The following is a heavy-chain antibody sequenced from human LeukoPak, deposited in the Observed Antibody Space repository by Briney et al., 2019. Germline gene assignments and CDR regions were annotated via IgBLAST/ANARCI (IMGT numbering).Heavy chain of an antibody. CDR1: GFTFSSNA. D-gene: IGHD3-9*01. V-gene: IGHV3-23*01. Sequence: GGSLRLSWAVAGFTFSSNAMSCVRQAPGKGLEWVSAISGSGGSTYYADSVKGRFTISRDNSKNTLYLQMNSLRAEDTAVYYCARDWGYDILTGYYNAPGYWGQGTLVTVSS. CDR3: ARDWGYDILTGYYNAPGY. CDR2: ISGSGGST. J-gene: IGHJ4*02.